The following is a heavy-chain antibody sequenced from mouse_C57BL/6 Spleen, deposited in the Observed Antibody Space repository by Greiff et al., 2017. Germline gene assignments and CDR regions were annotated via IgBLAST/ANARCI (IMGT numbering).Heavy chain of an antibody. V-gene: IGHV1-64*01. J-gene: IGHJ3*01. CDR1: GYTFTSYW. CDR2: IHPNSGST. Sequence: QVQLQQPGAELVKPGASVKLSCKASGYTFTSYWMHWVKQRPGQGLEWIGMIHPNSGSTNYTEKFKSKATLTVDKSSSTAYMQLSSLTSEDSAVYYCARGIYDGYFFAYWGQGTLVTVSA. D-gene: IGHD2-3*01. CDR3: ARGIYDGYFFAY.